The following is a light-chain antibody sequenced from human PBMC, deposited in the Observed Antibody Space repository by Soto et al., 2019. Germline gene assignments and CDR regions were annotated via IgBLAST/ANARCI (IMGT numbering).Light chain of an antibody. J-gene: IGKJ1*01. Sequence: EVVLTQSATTLSLSPGERATLSCRASQSVSSYLACYQQKPGQAPRLLIYDASNRATGIPVRFSGSGSGTDFTLTISSLEPEDFALYYCQQRNNWPITFGQGTKVDIK. CDR2: DAS. CDR3: QQRNNWPIT. CDR1: QSVSSY. V-gene: IGKV3-11*01.